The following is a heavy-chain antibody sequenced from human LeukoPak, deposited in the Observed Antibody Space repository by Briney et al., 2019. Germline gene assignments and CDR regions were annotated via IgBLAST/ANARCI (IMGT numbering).Heavy chain of an antibody. CDR3: ASGSSWYGNGY. Sequence: PSETLSLTCTVSGGSISSYYWSWIRQPPGMGLEWIGYIYYSGSTNYNPSLKRRVTISVDTSNNQFSLKLSSVTTADTAVYSCASGSSWYGNGYWGQRTLVTVSS. J-gene: IGHJ4*02. CDR1: GGSISSYY. V-gene: IGHV4-59*01. D-gene: IGHD6-13*01. CDR2: IYYSGST.